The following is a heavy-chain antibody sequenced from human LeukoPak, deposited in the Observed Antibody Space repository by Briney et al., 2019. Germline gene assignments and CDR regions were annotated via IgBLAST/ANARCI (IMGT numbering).Heavy chain of an antibody. Sequence: QAGGSLRLSCAASGFTFSSYAMSWVRQAPGKGLEWVSTVSGSGGSTFYADSVKGRFTISRDNAKNSLYLQMNSLRAEDTAVYYCARGGSITMVRGAENWFDPWGQGTLVTVSS. CDR1: GFTFSSYA. CDR3: ARGGSITMVRGAENWFDP. D-gene: IGHD3-10*01. J-gene: IGHJ5*02. CDR2: VSGSGGST. V-gene: IGHV3-23*01.